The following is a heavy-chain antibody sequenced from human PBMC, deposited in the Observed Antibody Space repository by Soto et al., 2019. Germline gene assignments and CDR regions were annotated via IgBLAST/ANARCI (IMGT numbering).Heavy chain of an antibody. V-gene: IGHV1-69*01. CDR3: ARSADYGGNPYYYYGMDV. J-gene: IGHJ6*02. D-gene: IGHD4-17*01. Sequence: QVQLVQSGAEVRKPGSSVRVSCKASGGSFNRHTISWVRQAPGQGLEWMGGIIPIFGTANHAQKFQGRVTITADESTSTAYMELSSLRSEDTAVYYCARSADYGGNPYYYYGMDVWGQGTTVTVSS. CDR2: IIPIFGTA. CDR1: GGSFNRHT.